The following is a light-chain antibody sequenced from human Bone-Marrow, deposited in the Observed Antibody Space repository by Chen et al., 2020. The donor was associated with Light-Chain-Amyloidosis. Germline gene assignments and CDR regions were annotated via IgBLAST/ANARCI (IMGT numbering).Light chain of an antibody. J-gene: IGLJ2*01. CDR1: DLPTKY. CDR2: RYT. Sequence: SYELTQPPSVSVSPGQTARITCSGDDLPTKYAYWYQQKPGPDPVLVIHRYTERPSGISVRFSGASAGPTATVTISGVQAEDEADYHCESADSSGTDEVIFGGGTKLTVL. V-gene: IGLV3-25*03. CDR3: ESADSSGTDEVI.